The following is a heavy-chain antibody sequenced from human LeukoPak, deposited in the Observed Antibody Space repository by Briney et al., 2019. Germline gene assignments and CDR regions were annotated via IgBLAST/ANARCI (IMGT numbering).Heavy chain of an antibody. J-gene: IGHJ3*02. Sequence: SETLSLTCTVSGGSISSSNYYWGWIRQPPGKGLEWIGSIYYPGNTYYNPSLKSRVTISEDTSKNHFSLRLSSVTAADTAVYYCARYNWKYYGFDIWGQGTMVTVSS. D-gene: IGHD1-7*01. CDR1: GGSISSSNYY. V-gene: IGHV4-39*02. CDR3: ARYNWKYYGFDI. CDR2: IYYPGNT.